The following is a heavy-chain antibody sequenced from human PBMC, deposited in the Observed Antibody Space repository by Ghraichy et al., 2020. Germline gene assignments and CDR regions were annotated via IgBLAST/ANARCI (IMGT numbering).Heavy chain of an antibody. CDR2: ISSTSTYI. J-gene: IGHJ3*02. V-gene: IGHV3-21*06. Sequence: GGSLRLSCAASGFTFSNFAMNWVRQAPGKGLEWVSSISSTSTYIYYGDSLKGRFTISRDNAKNSLFLQMDSLRAEDTAVYYCARSETYLLGAFDIWGQGTMVTASS. CDR3: ARSETYLLGAFDI. CDR1: GFTFSNFA. D-gene: IGHD2-8*02.